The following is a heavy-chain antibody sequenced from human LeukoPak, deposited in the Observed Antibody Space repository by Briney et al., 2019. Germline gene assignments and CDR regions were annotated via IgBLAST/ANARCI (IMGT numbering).Heavy chain of an antibody. CDR2: ITNSGTTT. CDR3: ARAFNDAFDI. J-gene: IGHJ3*02. V-gene: IGHV3-11*04. Sequence: GGSLRLSCAASGFTFRVYYMGWIRQAPGKGLEWILYITNSGTTTYIADSVKGRFAISRDNAKSSLYLQMNSLRAEDTAVYYCARAFNDAFDIWGQGTVVTVSS. CDR1: GFTFRVYY.